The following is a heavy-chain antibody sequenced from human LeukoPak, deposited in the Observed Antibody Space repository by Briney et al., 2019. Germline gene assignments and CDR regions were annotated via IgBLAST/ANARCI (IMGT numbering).Heavy chain of an antibody. CDR3: ARESHSCWPSVYY. J-gene: IGHJ4*02. CDR1: GGSFSGYY. Sequence: SETLSLTRAVYGGSFSGYYWSWIRQPPGKGLEWIGEINHSGSTNYNPSLKSRVTISVDTSKNQFSLKLSSVTAADTAVYYCARESHSCWPSVYYWGQGALIPVSS. CDR2: INHSGST. D-gene: IGHD6-19*01. V-gene: IGHV4-34*01.